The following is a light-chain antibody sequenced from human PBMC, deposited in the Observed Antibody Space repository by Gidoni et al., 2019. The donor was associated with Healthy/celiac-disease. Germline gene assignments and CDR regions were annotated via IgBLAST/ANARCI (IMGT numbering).Light chain of an antibody. V-gene: IGLV1-40*01. CDR2: GNS. CDR1: SSNIGAGYD. CDR3: QSYDSSLSGHVV. Sequence: QSVLTQPPSVSAAPGQRVTISCTGSSSNIGAGYDVHWYQQPPGTAPKLLIYGNSNRPSGVPDRFSGSKSGTSASLAITGLQAEDEADYYCQSYDSSLSGHVVFGGGTKLTVL. J-gene: IGLJ2*01.